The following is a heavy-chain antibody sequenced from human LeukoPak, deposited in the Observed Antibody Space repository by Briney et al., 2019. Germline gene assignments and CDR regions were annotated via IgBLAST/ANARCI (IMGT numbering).Heavy chain of an antibody. V-gene: IGHV1-2*06. CDR1: GYTFTKYY. Sequence: ASVKVSCKASGYTFTKYYMFWVRQAPGQGLEWMGRINPSSGGTDYAQKFQGRVTMTRDTSISTAYMELSRLRSDDTAMYYCARGYCSGGSCNSVENWFDPWGQGTLVTVSS. CDR3: ARGYCSGGSCNSVENWFDP. J-gene: IGHJ5*02. CDR2: INPSSGGT. D-gene: IGHD2-15*01.